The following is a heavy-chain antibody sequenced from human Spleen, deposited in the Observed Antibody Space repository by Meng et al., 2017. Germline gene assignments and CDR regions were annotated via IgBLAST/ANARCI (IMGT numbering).Heavy chain of an antibody. CDR2: ISAYNGDT. CDR1: GYTFTSYG. J-gene: IGHJ4*02. Sequence: QVQLVQSGAEVKKPGASVKVSCNASGYTFTSYGISWVRQAPGQGLEWMGWISAYNGDTNYAQKLQGRVTMTTDTSTSTAYMELRSLRSDDTAVYYCARDRYYYDSSGYYGYWGQGTLVTVSS. D-gene: IGHD3-22*01. V-gene: IGHV1-18*01. CDR3: ARDRYYYDSSGYYGY.